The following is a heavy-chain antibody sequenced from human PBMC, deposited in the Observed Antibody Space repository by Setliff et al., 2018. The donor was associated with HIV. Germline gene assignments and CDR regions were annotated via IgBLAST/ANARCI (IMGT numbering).Heavy chain of an antibody. J-gene: IGHJ4*02. Sequence: PGGSLRLSCAASGFLFSSYGMHWVRQAPGKGLEWVAVTSYDGYDKYYADSVKGRFTISRDNSRNTLFLQANSLRVEDTAVYYCARDGAGHRYMDFWGQGMLVTVSS. CDR3: ARDGAGHRYMDF. CDR1: GFLFSSYG. CDR2: TSYDGYDK. V-gene: IGHV3-30*19. D-gene: IGHD1-1*01.